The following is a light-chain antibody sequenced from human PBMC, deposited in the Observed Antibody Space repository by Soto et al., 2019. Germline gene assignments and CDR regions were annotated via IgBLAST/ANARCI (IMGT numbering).Light chain of an antibody. CDR2: DVT. J-gene: IGLJ3*02. V-gene: IGLV2-14*01. Sequence: QSALTQPASVSGSPGQSITISCTGTSSDVGGYNYVSWYQQHPGKAPKLMIYDVTNRPSGVSNRFSGSKSGNTASLTISGLQAEDEADYYGSSYTSSSTPLVFGGGTKGTVL. CDR1: SSDVGGYNY. CDR3: SSYTSSSTPLV.